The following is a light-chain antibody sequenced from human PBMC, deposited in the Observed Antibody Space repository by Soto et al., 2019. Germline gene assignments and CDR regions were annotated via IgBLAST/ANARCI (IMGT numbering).Light chain of an antibody. CDR1: QGINNY. Sequence: DIQMTQSPSSLSASVGDRVTITCRASQGINNYLAWYQQKPGKVPKVLIYDVSTLQSGVPSRFSGSGSGTEFTLTISSLQPEVVATYYCQKYNSGLETFGPGTKVDIK. CDR2: DVS. J-gene: IGKJ3*01. CDR3: QKYNSGLET. V-gene: IGKV1-27*01.